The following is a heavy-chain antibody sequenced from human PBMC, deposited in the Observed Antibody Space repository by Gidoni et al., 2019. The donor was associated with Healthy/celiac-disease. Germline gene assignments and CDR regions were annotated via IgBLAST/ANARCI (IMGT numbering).Heavy chain of an antibody. V-gene: IGHV3-21*01. CDR2: ISSSGSYI. D-gene: IGHD6-13*01. CDR3: ARFGYSSSWWGAFDI. Sequence: EVQLVESGGGLVKPGGSLRLSCAASGFTFSTYSMNWVRQDPGKGLAWVSSISSSGSYIYYADSVKGRFTISRDNAKNSLYLQMNSLRAEDTAVYYCARFGYSSSWWGAFDIWGQGTMVTVSS. J-gene: IGHJ3*02. CDR1: GFTFSTYS.